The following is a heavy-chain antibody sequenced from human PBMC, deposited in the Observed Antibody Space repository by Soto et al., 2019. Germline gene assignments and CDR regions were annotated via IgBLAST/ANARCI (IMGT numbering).Heavy chain of an antibody. D-gene: IGHD1-26*01. CDR2: IYYSGST. Sequence: SETLSLTCTVSGGSISSYYWSWIRQPPGKGLEWIGYIYYSGSTNYNPSLKSRVTISVDTSKNQFSLKLSSVTAADTAVYYCARYHYRTFDYWGQGTLVTVSS. J-gene: IGHJ4*02. CDR1: GGSISSYY. V-gene: IGHV4-59*01. CDR3: ARYHYRTFDY.